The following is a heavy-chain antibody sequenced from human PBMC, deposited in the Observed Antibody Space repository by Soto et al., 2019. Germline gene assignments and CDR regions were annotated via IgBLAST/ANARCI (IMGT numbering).Heavy chain of an antibody. V-gene: IGHV4-4*02. CDR2: IYHSGST. D-gene: IGHD2-2*01. J-gene: IGHJ3*02. CDR1: SGSISSSNW. Sequence: QVQLQESGPGLVKPSGTLSLTCAVSSGSISSSNWWSWVRQPPGKGLEWIGEIYHSGSTNFNPSIKSRLTISIDKSKNQFSLKLSSVTAADTAVYYCARTVPELLKAFDIWGQGTMVTGSS. CDR3: ARTVPELLKAFDI.